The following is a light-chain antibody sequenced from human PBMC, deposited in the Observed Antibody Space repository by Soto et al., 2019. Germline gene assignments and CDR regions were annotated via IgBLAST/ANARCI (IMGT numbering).Light chain of an antibody. CDR3: QQTYSTPSTWT. CDR2: AAS. V-gene: IGKV1-39*01. J-gene: IGKJ1*01. CDR1: QTISSY. Sequence: DIQMTQSPSSLSASVGDRVTITCRASQTISSYLNWYQQTPGRAPKLLIYAASSLQGGVPSRFSGSGSGTDFTLTISSLQPEDFATFYCQQTYSTPSTWTVGQGTKVEIK.